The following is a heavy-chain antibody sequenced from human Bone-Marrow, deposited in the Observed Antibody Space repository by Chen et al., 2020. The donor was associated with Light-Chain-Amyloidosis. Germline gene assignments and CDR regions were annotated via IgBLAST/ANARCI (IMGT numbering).Heavy chain of an antibody. Sequence: EVQLVQSGAEVKKPGESLRISCTVSGNIFSSYWISWVRQMPGKGLEWMGRIDLSDFDTNYSPSFQGHVTISVDKSINTAHLQWSRLEASDTAIYYCARQGYYEISGYSDYWGQGTLVTVSS. CDR2: IDLSDFDT. D-gene: IGHD3-22*01. V-gene: IGHV5-10-1*03. CDR3: ARQGYYEISGYSDY. J-gene: IGHJ4*02. CDR1: GNIFSSYW.